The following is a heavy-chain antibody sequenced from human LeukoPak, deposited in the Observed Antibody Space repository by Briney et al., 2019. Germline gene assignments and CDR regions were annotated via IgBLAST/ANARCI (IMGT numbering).Heavy chain of an antibody. Sequence: GGSLRLSCAASGLTFSTYGMSWVRQAPGKGVEWVSATSASGGSTYYADSVKGRFTISRDNSKNTLYLQMNSLRAEDTAVYYCAKRSDYGGDWKYFDYWGQGTQVTVSS. CDR3: AKRSDYGGDWKYFDY. CDR2: TSASGGST. J-gene: IGHJ4*02. CDR1: GLTFSTYG. D-gene: IGHD4-23*01. V-gene: IGHV3-23*01.